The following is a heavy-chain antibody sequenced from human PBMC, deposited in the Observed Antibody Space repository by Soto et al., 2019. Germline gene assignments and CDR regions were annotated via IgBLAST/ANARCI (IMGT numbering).Heavy chain of an antibody. V-gene: IGHV4-39*01. CDR3: ARPSPRYCSGGSCLEFPDAFDI. CDR2: IYYSGST. D-gene: IGHD2-15*01. Sequence: SETLSLNCTVSGGSISSSSYYWGWIRQPPGKGLEWIGSIYYSGSTYYNPSLKSRVTISVDTSKNQFSLKLSSVTAADTAVYYCARPSPRYCSGGSCLEFPDAFDIWGQGTMVTVSS. CDR1: GGSISSSSYY. J-gene: IGHJ3*02.